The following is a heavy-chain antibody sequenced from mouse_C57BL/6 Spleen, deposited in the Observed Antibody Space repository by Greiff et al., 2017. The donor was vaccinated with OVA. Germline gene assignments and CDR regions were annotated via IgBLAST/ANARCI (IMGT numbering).Heavy chain of an antibody. CDR1: GYAFSSYW. V-gene: IGHV1-82*01. CDR2: IYPGDGDT. Sequence: QVQLKESGPELVKPGASVKISCKASGYAFSSYWMTWVKQRPGKGLEWIGRIYPGDGDTNYNGKFKGKATLTADKSTSTLYLQLSSLTSEDSAIYYCARSTYPSSGSMDYWGQGTSVTVSS. J-gene: IGHJ4*01. CDR3: ARSTYPSSGSMDY.